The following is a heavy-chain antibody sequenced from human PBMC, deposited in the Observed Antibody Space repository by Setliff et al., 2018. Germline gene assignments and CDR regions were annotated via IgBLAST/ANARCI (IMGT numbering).Heavy chain of an antibody. V-gene: IGHV1-8*02. CDR2: INPNSGNT. CDR3: ARSVHGDYVRLRQNNWLDP. Sequence: ASVKVSCKASGYTFTGYYMHWVRQAPGQGLEWMGWINPNSGNTGYAQKFQGRVTMTRNTSISTAYMDLSSLSFEDTAVYYCARSVHGDYVRLRQNNWLDPWGQGTLVTVSS. CDR1: GYTFTGYY. J-gene: IGHJ5*02. D-gene: IGHD4-17*01.